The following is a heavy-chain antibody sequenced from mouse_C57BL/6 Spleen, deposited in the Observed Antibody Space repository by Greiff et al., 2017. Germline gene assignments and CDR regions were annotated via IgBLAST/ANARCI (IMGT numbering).Heavy chain of an antibody. CDR3: ARHEEDYYGSSYWYFDV. Sequence: EVMLVESGGDLVKPGGSLKLSCAASGFTFSSYGMSWVRQTPDKRLEWVATISSGGSYTYYPDSVKGRFTISRDNAKNTLYLQMSSLKSEDTAMYYCARHEEDYYGSSYWYFDVWGTGTTVTVSS. CDR2: ISSGGSYT. D-gene: IGHD1-1*01. CDR1: GFTFSSYG. J-gene: IGHJ1*03. V-gene: IGHV5-6*01.